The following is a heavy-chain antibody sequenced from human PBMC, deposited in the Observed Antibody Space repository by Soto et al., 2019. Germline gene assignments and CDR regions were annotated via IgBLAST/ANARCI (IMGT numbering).Heavy chain of an antibody. CDR3: ARMATFGSLNWFDP. D-gene: IGHD3-16*01. Sequence: ASVKVSCKASGYSFTNNDVSWVRQASGQGLEWMGWMNPGSGDTGYAQKFQGRVTMTRDISIATAYMELSSLRSDDTAIYYCARMATFGSLNWFDPWGQGTLVTVSS. J-gene: IGHJ5*02. CDR1: GYSFTNND. V-gene: IGHV1-8*01. CDR2: MNPGSGDT.